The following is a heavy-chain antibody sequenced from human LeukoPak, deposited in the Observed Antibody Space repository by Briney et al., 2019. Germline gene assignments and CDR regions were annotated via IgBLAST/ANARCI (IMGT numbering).Heavy chain of an antibody. CDR1: GFTFRSYG. J-gene: IGHJ4*02. Sequence: SGGSLRLSCVASGFTFRSYGMYWVRQSPGKGLEWVAFIRYDGSNKYYADSVKGRFTISRDNSKNTLYLQMNSLRAEDTAVYYCAKDRSTTVTTHFDYWGQGTLVTVSS. D-gene: IGHD4-17*01. CDR2: IRYDGSNK. V-gene: IGHV3-30*02. CDR3: AKDRSTTVTTHFDY.